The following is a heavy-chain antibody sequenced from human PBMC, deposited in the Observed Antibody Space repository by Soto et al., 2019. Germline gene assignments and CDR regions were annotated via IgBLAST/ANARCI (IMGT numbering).Heavy chain of an antibody. CDR1: GFNFRSYA. Sequence: GLQRLSWAASGFNFRSYAMSWVRQAQGKGLEWVSAISGSGGSTYYADSVKGRFTISRENSNNTLYLHMNNLRAEDTAVYYCARSTYYDILTGSYYYYAMDVWGQGTTVSVSS. CDR3: ARSTYYDILTGSYYYYAMDV. D-gene: IGHD3-9*01. CDR2: ISGSGGST. V-gene: IGHV3-23*01. J-gene: IGHJ6*02.